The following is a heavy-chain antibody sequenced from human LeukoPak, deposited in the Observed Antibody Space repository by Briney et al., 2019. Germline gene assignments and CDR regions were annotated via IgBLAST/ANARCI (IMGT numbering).Heavy chain of an antibody. V-gene: IGHV3-11*06. J-gene: IGHJ4*02. CDR2: ISSSSSYT. D-gene: IGHD3-10*01. CDR3: ARNKLVRGGGVDY. Sequence: GGSLRLSCAASGFTFSDYYMSWIRQAPGKGLEWVSYISSSSSYTNYADSVKGRFTISRDNAKNSLYLQMNRLRAEDTAVYYCARNKLVRGGGVDYWGQGTLVTVSS. CDR1: GFTFSDYY.